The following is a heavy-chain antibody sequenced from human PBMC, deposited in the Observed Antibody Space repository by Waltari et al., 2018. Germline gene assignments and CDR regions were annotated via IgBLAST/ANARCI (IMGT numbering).Heavy chain of an antibody. CDR1: GFSFGVYA. V-gene: IGHV3-49*04. J-gene: IGHJ4*02. D-gene: IGHD6-19*01. CDR3: ARERVAGNFGDEPHY. CDR2: IKSNAYGGTT. Sequence: EVQLVESGGGLIKPGRSLRLSCTASGFSFGVYAMSWVRQAPGEGLEWLRFIKSNAYGGTTEYAASVTGRFTISRDDSKSIAYLQMSSLKTEDTAVYYCARERVAGNFGDEPHYWGLGTLVTVSS.